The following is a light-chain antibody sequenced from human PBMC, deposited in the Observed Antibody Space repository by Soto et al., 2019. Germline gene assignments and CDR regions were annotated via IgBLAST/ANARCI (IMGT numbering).Light chain of an antibody. V-gene: IGKV4-1*01. J-gene: IGKJ1*01. CDR3: QKYFRPWT. Sequence: DIVMTQSPDSLAVSLGERATINCKSSQSVLYSSNNKNYLAWYQQKPGQPPKLLIYWASTLESGVPDRFSCSGSGTDFTLTISSLQAEDVAVYYCQKYFRPWTFGQGTKVEIK. CDR1: QSVLYSSNNKNY. CDR2: WAS.